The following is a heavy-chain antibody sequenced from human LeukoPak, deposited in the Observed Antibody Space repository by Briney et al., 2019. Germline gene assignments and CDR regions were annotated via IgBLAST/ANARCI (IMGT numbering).Heavy chain of an antibody. CDR3: ARDLVAWGGETNYPFDY. Sequence: GGSLGLSCAASGFTFSSYGMHWVRQAPGKGLEWVAVIWYDGSNKYYADSVKGRFTISRDNSKNTLYLQMNSLRAEDTAVYYCARDLVAWGGETNYPFDYWGQGTLVTVSS. CDR2: IWYDGSNK. D-gene: IGHD2-21*01. J-gene: IGHJ4*02. V-gene: IGHV3-33*01. CDR1: GFTFSSYG.